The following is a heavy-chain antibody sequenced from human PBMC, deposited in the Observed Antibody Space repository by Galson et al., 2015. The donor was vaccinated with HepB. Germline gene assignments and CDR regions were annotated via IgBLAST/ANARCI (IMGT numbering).Heavy chain of an antibody. V-gene: IGHV4-59*01. CDR1: GGSISSYY. CDR3: ARVLYSSSWYYFDY. CDR2: IYYSGST. Sequence: QVQLQESGPGLVKPSETLSLTCTVSGGSISSYYWSWIRQPPGKGLEWIGYIYYSGSTNYNPSLKSRVTISVDTSKNQFSLKLSSVTAADTAVYYCARVLYSSSWYYFDYWGQGTLVTVSS. J-gene: IGHJ4*02. D-gene: IGHD6-13*01.